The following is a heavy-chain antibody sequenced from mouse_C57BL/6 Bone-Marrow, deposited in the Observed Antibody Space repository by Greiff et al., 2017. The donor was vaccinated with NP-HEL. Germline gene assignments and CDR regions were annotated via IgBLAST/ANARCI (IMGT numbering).Heavy chain of an antibody. J-gene: IGHJ3*01. CDR2: ISSGGSYT. CDR1: GFTFSSYG. V-gene: IGHV5-6*01. CDR3: ASPYDYYVAWFAY. Sequence: EVQGVESGGDLVKPGGSLKLSCAASGFTFSSYGMSWVRQTPDKRLEWVATISSGGSYTYYPDSVKGRFTISRDNAKNTLYLQMSSLKSEDTAMYYCASPYDYYVAWFAYWGQGTLVTVSA. D-gene: IGHD1-1*01.